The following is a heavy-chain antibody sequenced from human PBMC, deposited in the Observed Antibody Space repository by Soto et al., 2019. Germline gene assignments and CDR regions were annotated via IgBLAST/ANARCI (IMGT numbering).Heavy chain of an antibody. CDR1: GFTFSSYS. CDR2: ISSSSSYI. D-gene: IGHD2-2*01. Sequence: GGSLRLSCAASGFTFSSYSMNWVRQAPGKGLEWVSSISSSSSYIYYADSVKGRFTISRDNAKNSLYLQMNSLRAEDTAVYYCARALGYCISTSCPNWFDPWGQGTLVTVSS. J-gene: IGHJ5*02. V-gene: IGHV3-21*01. CDR3: ARALGYCISTSCPNWFDP.